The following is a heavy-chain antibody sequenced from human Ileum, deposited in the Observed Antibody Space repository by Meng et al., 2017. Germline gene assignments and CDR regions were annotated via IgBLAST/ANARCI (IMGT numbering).Heavy chain of an antibody. D-gene: IGHD6-19*01. CDR3: ARDRRDSSGWFYFDY. J-gene: IGHJ4*02. V-gene: IGHV4-59*02. Sequence: QGPLQESGPGRVRPSETLSLTCTVSGGSVSSSWSWIRQPPGKGLEWIGHIYYSGNTNYNPSLKSRVTISVDTSKNQFSLKLSSVTAADTAVYFCARDRRDSSGWFYFDYWAQGTLVTVFS. CDR1: GGSVSSS. CDR2: IYYSGNT.